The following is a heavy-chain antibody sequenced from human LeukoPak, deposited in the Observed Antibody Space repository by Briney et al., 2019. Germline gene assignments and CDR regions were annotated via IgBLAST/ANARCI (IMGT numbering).Heavy chain of an antibody. CDR2: ISAYNGNT. CDR3: ARDRWVGPTTDAFDI. V-gene: IGHV1-18*01. CDR1: GYTFTSYG. Sequence: ASVKVSCKASGYTFTSYGISWVRQAPGQGLEWMGWISAYNGNTNYAQKLQGRVTMTTDTSTSTAHMELRSLRSDDTAVYYCARDRWVGPTTDAFDIWGQGTMVTVSS. D-gene: IGHD3-10*01. J-gene: IGHJ3*02.